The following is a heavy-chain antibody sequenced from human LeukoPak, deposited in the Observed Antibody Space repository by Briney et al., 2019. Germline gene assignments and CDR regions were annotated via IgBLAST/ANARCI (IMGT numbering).Heavy chain of an antibody. V-gene: IGHV1-18*01. D-gene: IGHD2-2*01. CDR3: ARDLAVDCSSTSCYPYYYYYGMDV. Sequence: ASVKVSCKASGYTFTSYGISWARQAPGQGLEWMGWISAYNGNTNYAQKLQGRVTMTTDTSTSTAYMELRSLRSDDTAVYYCARDLAVDCSSTSCYPYYYYYGMDVWGQGTTVTVSS. CDR1: GYTFTSYG. CDR2: ISAYNGNT. J-gene: IGHJ6*02.